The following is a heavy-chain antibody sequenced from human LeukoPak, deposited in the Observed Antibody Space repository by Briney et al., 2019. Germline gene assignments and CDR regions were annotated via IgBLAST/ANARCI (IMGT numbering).Heavy chain of an antibody. J-gene: IGHJ6*02. CDR1: GGSISSYY. D-gene: IGHD6-13*01. CDR2: IYTSGST. V-gene: IGHV4-4*07. Sequence: TASETLSLTCTVSGGSISSYYWSWIRQPAGKGLEWIGRIYTSGSTNYNPSLKSRVTISVDTSKNQFSLKLSSVTAADTAAYYCARVAAGNLVYYYYGMGVWGQGTTVTVSS. CDR3: ARVAAGNLVYYYYGMGV.